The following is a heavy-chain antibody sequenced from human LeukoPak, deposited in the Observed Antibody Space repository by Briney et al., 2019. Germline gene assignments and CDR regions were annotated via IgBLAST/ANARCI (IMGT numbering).Heavy chain of an antibody. CDR3: ARNRYGDYTPDY. J-gene: IGHJ4*02. CDR1: GYTFTGYY. D-gene: IGHD4-17*01. V-gene: IGHV1-2*02. Sequence: ASVKVSCKASGYTFTGYYMHWVRQAPGRGLEWMGWINPKTGGTNYAQKFRGRVTMTRDTSISTAYVELSRVRSDDTAVYYCARNRYGDYTPDYWGQGTLVTVSS. CDR2: INPKTGGT.